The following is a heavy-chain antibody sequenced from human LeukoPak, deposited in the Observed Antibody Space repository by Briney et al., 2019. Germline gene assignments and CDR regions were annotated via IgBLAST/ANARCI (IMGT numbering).Heavy chain of an antibody. CDR3: ARGRYYGSGSYYNFARQQYGMDV. V-gene: IGHV4-34*01. J-gene: IGHJ6*02. D-gene: IGHD3-10*01. Sequence: PSETLSLTCAVYGGSFSGYHWSWIRQPPGKGLGWIGEINHSGSTNYNPSLKSRVTISVDTSKNQFSLKLSSVTAADTAVYYCARGRYYGSGSYYNFARQQYGMDVWGQGTTVTVSS. CDR2: INHSGST. CDR1: GGSFSGYH.